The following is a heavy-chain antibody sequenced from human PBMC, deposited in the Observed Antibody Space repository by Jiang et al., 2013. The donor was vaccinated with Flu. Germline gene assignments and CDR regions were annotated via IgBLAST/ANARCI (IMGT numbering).Heavy chain of an antibody. J-gene: IGHJ6*02. D-gene: IGHD6-13*01. V-gene: IGHV3-21*01. CDR1: TFSSYS. CDR2: ISSSSSYI. CDR3: AREPPQQLVWDYGMDV. Sequence: TFSSYSMNWVRQAPGKGLEWVSSISSSSSYIYYADSVKGRFTISRDNAKNSLYLQMNSLRAEDTAVYYCAREPPQQLVWDYGMDVWDQGTTVTVSS.